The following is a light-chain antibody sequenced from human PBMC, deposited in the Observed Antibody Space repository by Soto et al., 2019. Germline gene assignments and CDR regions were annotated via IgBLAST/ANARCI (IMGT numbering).Light chain of an antibody. CDR1: QSVSSNY. V-gene: IGKV3-20*01. Sequence: EIVLTQSKSTLSLSPGEGAFLSCMASQSVSSNYLAWYQQKPGQAPRLLIYGASSRATGIPDRFSGSGSGTDFTLTISRLEPEDFAVYYCQQYGSSPMTLGQGTLLEIK. J-gene: IGKJ5*01. CDR3: QQYGSSPMT. CDR2: GAS.